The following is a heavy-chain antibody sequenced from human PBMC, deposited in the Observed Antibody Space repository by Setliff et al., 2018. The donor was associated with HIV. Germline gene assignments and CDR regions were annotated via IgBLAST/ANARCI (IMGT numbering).Heavy chain of an antibody. CDR1: GYSFTSYI. J-gene: IGHJ4*02. CDR2: VYPGDASI. V-gene: IGHV1-46*01. D-gene: IGHD1-26*01. Sequence: ASVKVSCKASGYSFTSYIIHWVRQAPGQGLEWVGRVYPGDASIHYAQKFLGRVTVTRDTSTSTVYMDLSSPRFEDTAVYYCAREFPGGTYGFDYWGQGTLVTVSS. CDR3: AREFPGGTYGFDY.